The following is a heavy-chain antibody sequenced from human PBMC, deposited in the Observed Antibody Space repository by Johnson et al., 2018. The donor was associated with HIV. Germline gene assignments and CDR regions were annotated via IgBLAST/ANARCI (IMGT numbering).Heavy chain of an antibody. Sequence: VQLVESGGGLVQPGGSLRLSCAGSEFTFNSYWMSWVRQAPGQGLEWVANIHQDRPEKYYADSMSDRFTISRDNTKNTLYLQMNSLRAEDTAVYYCAKDLSSQLLWVIRDGFDVWGQGTMVTVSS. CDR1: EFTFNSYW. D-gene: IGHD3-10*01. V-gene: IGHV3-7*01. J-gene: IGHJ3*01. CDR2: IHQDRPEK. CDR3: AKDLSSQLLWVIRDGFDV.